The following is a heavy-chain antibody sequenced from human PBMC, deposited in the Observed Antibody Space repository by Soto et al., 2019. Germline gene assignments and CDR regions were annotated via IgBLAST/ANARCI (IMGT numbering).Heavy chain of an antibody. V-gene: IGHV4-31*03. CDR1: GGSISSGGYY. CDR2: IYYSGST. Sequence: TLSLTCTVSGGSISSGGYYWSWIRQHPGKGLEWIGYIYYSGSTYYNPSLKSRVTISVDTSKNQFSLKLSSVTAADTAVYYCARHGIAAAGYSYYFDYWGQGTLVTVSS. CDR3: ARHGIAAAGYSYYFDY. D-gene: IGHD6-13*01. J-gene: IGHJ4*02.